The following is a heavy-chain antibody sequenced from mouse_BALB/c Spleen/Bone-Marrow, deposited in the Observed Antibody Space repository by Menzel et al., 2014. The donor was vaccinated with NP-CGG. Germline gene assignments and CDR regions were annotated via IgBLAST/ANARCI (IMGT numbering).Heavy chain of an antibody. CDR3: ARWLLNYYAMDY. Sequence: VQLKESGAELVKPGASVKLSCTASGFNIKDTYMHWVKQRPEQGLEWIGRIDPANGNTKYDPKFQGKATITADTSSNTAYLQLSSLTSEDTAVYYSARWLLNYYAMDYWGQGTSVTVSS. V-gene: IGHV14-3*02. D-gene: IGHD2-3*01. CDR1: GFNIKDTY. J-gene: IGHJ4*01. CDR2: IDPANGNT.